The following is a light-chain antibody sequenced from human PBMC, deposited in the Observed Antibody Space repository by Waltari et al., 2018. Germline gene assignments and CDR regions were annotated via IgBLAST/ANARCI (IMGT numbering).Light chain of an antibody. Sequence: DIVMTQSPDSLAVSLGERATINCKSSQSVLYSSHNKNYLAWYQQKPGQPPKLLIYWASSRESGVPRRFSDSWSRTDLPLPISRLQAADFAVYSSHHFYTTPPFAPRSRVHIK. CDR3: HHFYTTPP. V-gene: IGKV4-1*01. CDR1: QSVLYSSHNKNY. CDR2: WAS. J-gene: IGKJ3*01.